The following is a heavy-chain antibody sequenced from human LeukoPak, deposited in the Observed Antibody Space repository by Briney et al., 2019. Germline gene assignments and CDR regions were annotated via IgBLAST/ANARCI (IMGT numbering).Heavy chain of an antibody. CDR1: GFTFEDCA. D-gene: IGHD3-3*01. V-gene: IGHV3-9*03. J-gene: IGHJ6*03. Sequence: GRSLRLSCAASGFTFEDCAMHWVRQAPGKGLEWVSGISWNSGSIGYADSVKGRFTISRDNAKNSLYLQMNSLRAEDMALYYCAKDRKYDFWSGAMDVWGKGTTVTVSS. CDR2: ISWNSGSI. CDR3: AKDRKYDFWSGAMDV.